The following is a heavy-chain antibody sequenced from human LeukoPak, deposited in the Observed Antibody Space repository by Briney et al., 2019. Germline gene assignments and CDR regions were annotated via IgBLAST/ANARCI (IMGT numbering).Heavy chain of an antibody. V-gene: IGHV4-39*07. CDR1: GGSISSSSYY. CDR2: IYYSGST. D-gene: IGHD3-10*01. J-gene: IGHJ4*02. CDR3: ARDLNYYGSGSYSYYFVY. Sequence: PSETLSLTCTVSGGSISSSSYYWGWIRQPPGKGLEWIGSIYYSGSTYYNPSLKSRVTISVDTSKNQFSLKLSSVTAADTAVYYCARDLNYYGSGSYSYYFVYWGQGTLVTVSS.